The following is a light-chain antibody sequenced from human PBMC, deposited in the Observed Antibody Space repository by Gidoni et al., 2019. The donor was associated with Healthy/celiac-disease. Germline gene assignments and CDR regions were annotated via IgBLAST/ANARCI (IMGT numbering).Light chain of an antibody. Sequence: QSALTQPASVSGSPGQSIAISCTGAKSDVGGYKSVSWYQWHPGKAPKLILYEVNNRPSGVSDRFSGSKSGNTASLTISGLQAEDEGDYYCSSNTTYRTYVFGTGTKVTVL. CDR3: SSNTTYRTYV. CDR1: KSDVGGYKS. V-gene: IGLV2-14*01. CDR2: EVN. J-gene: IGLJ1*01.